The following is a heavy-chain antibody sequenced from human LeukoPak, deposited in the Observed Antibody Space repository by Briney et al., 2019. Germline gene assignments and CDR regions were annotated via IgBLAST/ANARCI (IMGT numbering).Heavy chain of an antibody. D-gene: IGHD3-10*01. Sequence: ASVKVSCEXSGYTFTSYDINWVRQATGQGLEWIGWMNPNSGNTGYAQKFQGRVTMTRNTSISTAYMELSSLRSEDTAVYYCARGQGWFGELLEATNDYWGQGTLVTVSS. CDR2: MNPNSGNT. CDR3: ARGQGWFGELLEATNDY. J-gene: IGHJ4*02. CDR1: GYTFTSYD. V-gene: IGHV1-8*01.